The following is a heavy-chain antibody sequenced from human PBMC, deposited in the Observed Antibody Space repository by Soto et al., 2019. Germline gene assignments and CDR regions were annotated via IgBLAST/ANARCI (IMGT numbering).Heavy chain of an antibody. J-gene: IGHJ4*02. CDR2: IYSGGST. CDR1: GVTVSSNY. D-gene: IGHD4-17*01. CDR3: ARDGGPRYGGFDY. Sequence: EVQLVESGGGLVQPGGSLRLSCAASGVTVSSNYMSWVRQAPGKGLEWVSVIYSGGSTYFADSVKGRFTISRDNSKNTLYLHMNSLRADDTAVYYCARDGGPRYGGFDYWGQGTLVTVSS. V-gene: IGHV3-66*01.